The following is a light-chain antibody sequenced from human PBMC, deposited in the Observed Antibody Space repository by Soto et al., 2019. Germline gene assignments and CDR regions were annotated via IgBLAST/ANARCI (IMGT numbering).Light chain of an antibody. CDR3: QQYATYWT. CDR2: KAS. CDR1: QSISPW. V-gene: IGKV1-5*03. J-gene: IGKJ1*01. Sequence: DIQMTQSPSTLSASVGDRVTITCRASQSISPWLAWYQQIPGEAPKLLIYKASSLESWVPPRFSGSGSGTEFTLTISSLQPDDVATYYCQQYATYWTFGQGTKVEIK.